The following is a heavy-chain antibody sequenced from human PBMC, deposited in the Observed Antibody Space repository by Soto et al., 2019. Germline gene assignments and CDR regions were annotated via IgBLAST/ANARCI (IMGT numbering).Heavy chain of an antibody. CDR1: GFTFSSYA. Sequence: AAGSTKLASAASGFTFSSYAMGWVLQAPGKGLEWVSAISGSGGSTYYADSVKGRFTISRDNSKNTLYLQMNSLRAEDTAVYYCANDRTPDTHYDFWSGYYTSFDYWGQGTLVTVSS. D-gene: IGHD3-3*01. CDR2: ISGSGGST. J-gene: IGHJ4*02. V-gene: IGHV3-23*01. CDR3: ANDRTPDTHYDFWSGYYTSFDY.